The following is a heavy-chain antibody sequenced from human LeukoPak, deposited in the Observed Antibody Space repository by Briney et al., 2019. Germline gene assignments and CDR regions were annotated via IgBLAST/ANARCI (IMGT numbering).Heavy chain of an antibody. CDR1: GGSLDSGENY. V-gene: IGHV4-31*03. D-gene: IGHD6-13*01. CDR2: IFYTGNT. CDR3: ARRPYSRGETCPAAVPFYFTS. Sequence: PSQTLSLTSTASGGSLDSGENYWRSTRQHPGSGLEWIAYIFYTGNTLYNPSLQSRVTISIDTSKNQFSLNLTSVTAADSAVYFCARRPYSRGETCPAAVPFYFTSWGQGALATVSS. J-gene: IGHJ4*02.